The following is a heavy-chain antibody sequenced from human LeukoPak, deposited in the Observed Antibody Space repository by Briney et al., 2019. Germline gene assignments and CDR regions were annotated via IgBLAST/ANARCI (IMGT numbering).Heavy chain of an antibody. CDR1: GYTFTSYD. J-gene: IGHJ4*02. D-gene: IGHD6-13*01. CDR2: MNPNSGNT. CDR3: ARIHSSSWSRRFDY. V-gene: IGHV1-8*03. Sequence: ASVKVSCKASGYTFTSYDINWVRQATGQGLEWMGWMNPNSGNTGYAQKFQGRVTITRNTSISTAYMELSSLRSDDTAVYYCARIHSSSWSRRFDYWGQGTLVTVSS.